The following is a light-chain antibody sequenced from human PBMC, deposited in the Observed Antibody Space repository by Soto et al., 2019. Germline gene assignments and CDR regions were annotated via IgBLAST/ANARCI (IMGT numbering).Light chain of an antibody. CDR3: QQRSFS. V-gene: IGKV3-11*01. Sequence: EVVLTQSPATLSLSPGDTATLSCRASQSVSTYLAWFQQRPGQAPTLLIYDASTRATRIPARFSGSGSGTDFTLTISSLEPEDFAMYYCQQRSFSFSGGTKVEIK. J-gene: IGKJ4*01. CDR2: DAS. CDR1: QSVSTY.